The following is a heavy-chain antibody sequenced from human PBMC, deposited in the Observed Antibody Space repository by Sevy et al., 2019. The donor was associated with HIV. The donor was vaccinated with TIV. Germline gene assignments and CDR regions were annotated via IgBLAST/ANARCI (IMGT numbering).Heavy chain of an antibody. CDR1: GFTFSSYW. Sequence: GGSLRLSCAVSGFTFSSYWMSWVRQAPGKRLEWVANIKQDGGAQYYVDSVKGRFAISRDNAKNSLFLQMNSLRVEDTAVYYCARSTNSAALDYWGQGTPVTVSS. CDR2: IKQDGGAQ. J-gene: IGHJ4*02. V-gene: IGHV3-7*01. CDR3: ARSTNSAALDY. D-gene: IGHD2-2*01.